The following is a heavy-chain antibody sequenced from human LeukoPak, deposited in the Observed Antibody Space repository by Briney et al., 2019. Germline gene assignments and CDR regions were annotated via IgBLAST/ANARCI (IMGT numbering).Heavy chain of an antibody. CDR3: ARTSITMVRGVGNWFDP. D-gene: IGHD3-10*01. CDR2: IFPGDSDT. J-gene: IGHJ5*02. V-gene: IGHV5-51*01. Sequence: SGESLKISCKGSGYSFTSYWFGWVRQMHGKGLEWMGIIFPGDSDTRYSPSFQGQVTISADKSISTAYLQWSSLKASDTAMYYCARTSITMVRGVGNWFDPWGQGTLVTVSS. CDR1: GYSFTSYW.